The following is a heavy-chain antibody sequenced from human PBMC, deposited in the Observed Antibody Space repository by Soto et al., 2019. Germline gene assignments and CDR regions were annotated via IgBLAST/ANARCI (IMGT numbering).Heavy chain of an antibody. D-gene: IGHD3-3*01. CDR1: GGSISSSSYY. J-gene: IGHJ6*03. V-gene: IGHV4-39*01. CDR2: IYYSGST. CDR3: ARRVLIESAYYYYYMDV. Sequence: SETLSLTCTVSGGSISSSSYYWGWIRQPPGKGLEWIGSIYYSGSTYYNPSLKSGVTISVDTSKNQFSLKLSSVTAADTAVYYCARRVLIESAYYYYYMDVWGKGTTVTVSS.